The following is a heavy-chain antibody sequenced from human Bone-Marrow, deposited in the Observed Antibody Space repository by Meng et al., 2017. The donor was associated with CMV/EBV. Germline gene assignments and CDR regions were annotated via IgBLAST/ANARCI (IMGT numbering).Heavy chain of an antibody. CDR3: ARVRGWYVGWFDP. CDR1: GFTFSSYG. V-gene: IGHV3-7*01. Sequence: GESLKISCAASGFTFSSYGMHWVRQAPGKGLEWVANIKQDGSEKYYVDSVKGRFTISRDNAKNSLYLQMNSLRAEDTAVYYCARVRGWYVGWFDPWGQGTLVTVSS. CDR2: IKQDGSEK. D-gene: IGHD6-19*01. J-gene: IGHJ5*02.